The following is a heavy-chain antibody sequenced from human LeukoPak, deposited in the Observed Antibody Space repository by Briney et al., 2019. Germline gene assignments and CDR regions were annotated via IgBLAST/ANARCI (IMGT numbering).Heavy chain of an antibody. J-gene: IGHJ4*02. V-gene: IGHV3-74*01. CDR1: GFTVSTYW. Sequence: SGGSLRLSCEVSGFTVSTYWMHWVRHGPGKGLEWVARLSSDGRSTNYADFVKGRATISRDNAKNTLFLEMSGLRADDTAVYYCARSYNYRFDYWGQGILVVVSS. D-gene: IGHD3-22*01. CDR3: ARSYNYRFDY. CDR2: LSSDGRST.